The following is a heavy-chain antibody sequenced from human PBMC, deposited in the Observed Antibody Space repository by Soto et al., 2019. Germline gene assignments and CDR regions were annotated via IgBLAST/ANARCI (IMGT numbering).Heavy chain of an antibody. Sequence: QVQLQESGPGLVKPSQTLSLTCTVSGDFISSGGYYWSWIRQLPGKGLEWIGYIYSSGTTYYNPSLKSRXXIXVXTSKNQFSLNLSSVTAADTAVYYCARTDSSGYYFVYWGQGTLVTVFS. J-gene: IGHJ4*02. V-gene: IGHV4-31*03. CDR2: IYSSGTT. D-gene: IGHD3-22*01. CDR3: ARTDSSGYYFVY. CDR1: GDFISSGGYY.